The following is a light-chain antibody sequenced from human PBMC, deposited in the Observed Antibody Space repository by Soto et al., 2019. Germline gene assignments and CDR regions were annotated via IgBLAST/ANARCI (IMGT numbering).Light chain of an antibody. Sequence: DIQMTQSPSTLSASVGDRVTITCRASQSISSWLAWYQQKPGKAPKLLIYDASSLESGVPSRFSGSGSGTEFTLTISRVQADDVATYYCQQYNRYSYTFGQGTKLEIK. CDR3: QQYNRYSYT. V-gene: IGKV1-5*01. J-gene: IGKJ2*01. CDR1: QSISSW. CDR2: DAS.